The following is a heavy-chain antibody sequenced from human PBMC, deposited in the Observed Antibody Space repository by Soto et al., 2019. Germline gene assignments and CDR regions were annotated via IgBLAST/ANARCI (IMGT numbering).Heavy chain of an antibody. CDR3: ASQSHYSSGYSFDY. Sequence: GGSLRLSCAASGFTFSTYSMHWVRQAPGKGLEYVSAISSNGGCTSYANSVKGRFTISRDNSKNTLYLQMDSLRAEDMAVYYCASQSHYSSGYSFDYWGQGTLGTVSS. V-gene: IGHV3-64*01. CDR2: ISSNGGCT. D-gene: IGHD3-22*01. CDR1: GFTFSTYS. J-gene: IGHJ4*02.